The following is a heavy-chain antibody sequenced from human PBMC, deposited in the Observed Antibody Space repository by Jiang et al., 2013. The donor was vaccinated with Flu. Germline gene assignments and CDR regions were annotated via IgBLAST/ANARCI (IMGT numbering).Heavy chain of an antibody. D-gene: IGHD3-22*01. J-gene: IGHJ6*04. Sequence: EVKKPGSSVKVSCKASGGTFSSYAISWVRQAPGQGLEWMGRIIPILGIANYAQKFQGRVTITADKSTSTAYMELSSLRSEDTAVYYCAREPHYYDSSAQHMDVWGKGTTVTVSS. V-gene: IGHV1-69*04. CDR1: GGTFSSYA. CDR3: AREPHYYDSSAQHMDV. CDR2: IIPILGIA.